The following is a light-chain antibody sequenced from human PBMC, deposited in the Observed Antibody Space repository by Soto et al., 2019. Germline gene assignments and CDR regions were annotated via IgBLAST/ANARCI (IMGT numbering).Light chain of an antibody. Sequence: YELTQPPSVSVSPEQTARITCSGDELPKDYAYWYQQKPGQAPLLVIYKDTERLSGISERFSASSSGKTVTLTISGVQAEDEGDYYCLSADSSRLYVFGTGTKVTVL. CDR1: ELPKDY. CDR2: KDT. J-gene: IGLJ1*01. V-gene: IGLV3-25*02. CDR3: LSADSSRLYV.